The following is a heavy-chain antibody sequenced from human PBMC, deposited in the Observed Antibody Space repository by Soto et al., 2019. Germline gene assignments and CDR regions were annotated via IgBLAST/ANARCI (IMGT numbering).Heavy chain of an antibody. CDR1: GGSFSGYY. Sequence: SETLSLTCAVYGGSFSGYYWSWIRQPPGKGLEWIGEINHSGRTNYNPSLKSRVTISVDTSKNKFSLKMSSVTAADTAVYYCASGYCTRTWCPTSRRNLYDWGKGILVPVSS. V-gene: IGHV4-34*01. CDR3: ASGYCTRTWCPTSRRNLYD. D-gene: IGHD2-8*01. J-gene: IGHJ1*01. CDR2: INHSGRT.